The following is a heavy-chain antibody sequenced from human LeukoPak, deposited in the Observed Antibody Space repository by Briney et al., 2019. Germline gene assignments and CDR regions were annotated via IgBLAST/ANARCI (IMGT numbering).Heavy chain of an antibody. Sequence: SQTLSLTCAVSGDSICSAGYSWRWVRQPPGKGLEWMGYIDYSGSTYYNPSLKSRATISVDTSKNQFSLKLSSVTAADTAVYYCARVITIFGVVSLMYFDYGGQGTLVTVSS. CDR2: IDYSGST. D-gene: IGHD3-3*01. CDR1: GDSICSAGYS. J-gene: IGHJ4*02. V-gene: IGHV4-30-4*01. CDR3: ARVITIFGVVSLMYFDY.